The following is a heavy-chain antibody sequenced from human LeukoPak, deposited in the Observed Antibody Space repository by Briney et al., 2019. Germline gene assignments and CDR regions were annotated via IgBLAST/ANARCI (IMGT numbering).Heavy chain of an antibody. CDR2: INPNTGGT. V-gene: IGHV1-2*02. CDR1: GYTFTGYY. Sequence: ASVKVSCKASGYTFTGYYIHWVRQAPGQGLERMGGINPNTGGTNYAQTFQGRVTMTRDTSISTAYMEVSRLRSDDTAVYYCARAVGYSILPLSYWGQGTLVTVSS. CDR3: ARAVGYSILPLSY. J-gene: IGHJ4*02. D-gene: IGHD4-11*01.